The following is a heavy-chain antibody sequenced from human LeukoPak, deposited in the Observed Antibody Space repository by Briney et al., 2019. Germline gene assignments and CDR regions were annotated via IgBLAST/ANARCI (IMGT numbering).Heavy chain of an antibody. V-gene: IGHV3-9*01. CDR3: AKGIRYDILTGYQD. Sequence: QTGGSLRLSCAASGFTFDDYAMHWVRQAPGKGLEWVSGISWNSGSIGYADSVKGRFTISRDNAKNSLYLQMSSLRAEDTALYYCAKGIRYDILTGYQDWGQGTLVTVSS. J-gene: IGHJ4*02. CDR2: ISWNSGSI. CDR1: GFTFDDYA. D-gene: IGHD3-9*01.